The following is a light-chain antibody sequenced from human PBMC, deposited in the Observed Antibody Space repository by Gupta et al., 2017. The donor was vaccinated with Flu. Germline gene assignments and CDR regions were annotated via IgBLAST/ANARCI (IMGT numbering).Light chain of an antibody. CDR2: DVS. V-gene: IGLV2-14*04. CDR3: SSYTSSSTGV. CDR1: SSDVGGYNY. J-gene: IGLJ1*01. Sequence: SITISCTGTSSDVGGYNYVSWYQQHPGEAPTLMIYDVSNRPSGVSNRFSGSKSGNTASLTISGLQAEDEADYYCSSYTSSSTGVFGTGTKVTVL.